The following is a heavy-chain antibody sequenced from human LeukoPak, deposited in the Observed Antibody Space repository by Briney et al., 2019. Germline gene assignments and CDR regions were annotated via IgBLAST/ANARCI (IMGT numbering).Heavy chain of an antibody. CDR1: GGSISSSSYY. V-gene: IGHV4-39*01. CDR3: ARQTKSIAARRNWFDP. CDR2: IYYSGST. D-gene: IGHD6-6*01. J-gene: IGHJ5*02. Sequence: SETLSLTCTVSGGSISSSSYYWGWIRQPPGKGLEWIGSIYYSGSTYYNPSLKSRVTISVATSKNQFSLKLSSVTAADTAVYYCARQTKSIAARRNWFDPWGQGTLVTVSS.